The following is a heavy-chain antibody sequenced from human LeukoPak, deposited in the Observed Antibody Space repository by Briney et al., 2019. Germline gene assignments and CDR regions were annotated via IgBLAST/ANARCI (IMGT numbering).Heavy chain of an antibody. CDR2: ISGSGGST. CDR3: AKDRGYDPYFDY. CDR1: GFTFSSYA. J-gene: IGHJ4*02. Sequence: PGGSLRLSCAASGFTFSSYAMSWVRQAPGKRLEWVSAISGSGGSTYYADSVKGRFTISRDNSKNTLYLQMNSLRAEDTAVYYCAKDRGYDPYFDYWGQGTLVTVSS. V-gene: IGHV3-23*01. D-gene: IGHD5-12*01.